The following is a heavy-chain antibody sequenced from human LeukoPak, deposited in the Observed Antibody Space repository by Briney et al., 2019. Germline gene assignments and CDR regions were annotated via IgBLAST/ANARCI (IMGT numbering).Heavy chain of an antibody. Sequence: PGGSLRLSCAASGFMFSSFSMSWVRHVPGKGLEWVSTISAGGSTYYADSVKGQFTISRDNSKNTLFLQMNSLRAEDTAIYYCAKRPAAVRGVIPYLDYWGQGTLVTVSS. D-gene: IGHD3-10*02. CDR2: ISAGGST. J-gene: IGHJ4*02. CDR1: GFMFSSFS. CDR3: AKRPAAVRGVIPYLDY. V-gene: IGHV3-23*01.